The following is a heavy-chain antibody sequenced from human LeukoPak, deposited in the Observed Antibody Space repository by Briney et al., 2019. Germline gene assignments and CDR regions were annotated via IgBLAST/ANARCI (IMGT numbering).Heavy chain of an antibody. CDR2: ISSRSSYI. J-gene: IGHJ4*02. CDR1: GFTFSSYS. V-gene: IGHV3-21*01. CDR3: ARGSTGEYSGYDATRKYFDY. D-gene: IGHD5-12*01. Sequence: GGSLRLSCAASGFTFSSYSMNWVRQAPGKGLEWVSSISSRSSYIYYTDSVKGRFTISRDNAKNSLHLQMNSLRAEDTALYYCARGSTGEYSGYDATRKYFDYWGQGTLVTVSS.